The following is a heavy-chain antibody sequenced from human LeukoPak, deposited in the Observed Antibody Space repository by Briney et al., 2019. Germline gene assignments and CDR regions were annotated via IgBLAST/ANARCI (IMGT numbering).Heavy chain of an antibody. J-gene: IGHJ4*02. CDR3: ARGKYSGHGYFDY. CDR2: IIPIFGTA. CDR1: GGTFSSYA. V-gene: IGHV1-69*05. D-gene: IGHD5-12*01. Sequence: ASVKVSCKASGGTFSSYAISWVRQAPGQGLEWMGGIIPIFGTANYAQKFQGRVTITTDESTSTAYMELSSLRSEDTAVYYCARGKYSGHGYFDYWGQGTLVTVSS.